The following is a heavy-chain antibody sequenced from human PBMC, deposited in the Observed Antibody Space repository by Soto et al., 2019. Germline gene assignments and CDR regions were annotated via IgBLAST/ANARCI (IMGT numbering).Heavy chain of an antibody. Sequence: ASVKVSCKVSGYTLTELSMHWVRQAPGKGLEWMGGFDPEDGETIYAQKFQGRVTMTEDTSTDTAYMELSSLRSEDTAVYYCASSIGVPGHDAFDIWGQGTMVTVSS. V-gene: IGHV1-24*01. J-gene: IGHJ3*02. CDR1: GYTLTELS. CDR2: FDPEDGET. CDR3: ASSIGVPGHDAFDI. D-gene: IGHD6-19*01.